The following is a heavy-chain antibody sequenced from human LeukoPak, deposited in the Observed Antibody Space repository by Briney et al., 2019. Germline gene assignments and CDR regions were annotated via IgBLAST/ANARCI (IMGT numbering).Heavy chain of an antibody. Sequence: GASVKVSCKASGGTFISYAISWVRQAPGQGLEWMGGIIPIFGTANYAQKFQGRVTITADESTSTAYMELCSLRSEDTAVYYCARRSGDWFAPWGQGTRVTVSS. V-gene: IGHV1-69*13. CDR3: ARRSGDWFAP. CDR2: IIPIFGTA. J-gene: IGHJ5*02. CDR1: GGTFISYA.